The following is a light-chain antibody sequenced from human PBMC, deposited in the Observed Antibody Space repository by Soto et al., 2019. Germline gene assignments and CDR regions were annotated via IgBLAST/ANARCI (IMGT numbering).Light chain of an antibody. J-gene: IGKJ2*01. CDR3: QQSGSSFYT. CDR2: GAS. Sequence: EIVLTQSPGTLSLSPGERATLSCRASQSVSSAYLAWYQQIPGQAPRLLIYGASSRATGIPDRFSGSGSGTDFTLTISGLEPEDCAVYYCQQSGSSFYTFGHGTKMEIK. CDR1: QSVSSAY. V-gene: IGKV3-20*01.